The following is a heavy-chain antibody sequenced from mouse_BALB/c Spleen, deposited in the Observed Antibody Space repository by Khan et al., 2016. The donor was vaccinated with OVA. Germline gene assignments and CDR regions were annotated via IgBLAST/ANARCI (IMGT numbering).Heavy chain of an antibody. V-gene: IGHV1-4*01. Sequence: QMQLEESGAELARPGASEKMSCKASGYTFTSYTIHWIKKRPGQGLEWIGYINPSNGYTNYNQKFKDKATLTTDKSSTTAYLQLSSLTSDDSAVYNCVRDGAYHRNDGWFAYWGQGTLVTVSA. CDR3: VRDGAYHRNDGWFAY. D-gene: IGHD2-14*01. CDR1: GYTFTSYT. J-gene: IGHJ3*01. CDR2: INPSNGYT.